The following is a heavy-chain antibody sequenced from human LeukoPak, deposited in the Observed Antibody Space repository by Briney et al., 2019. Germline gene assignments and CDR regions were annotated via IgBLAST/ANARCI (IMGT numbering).Heavy chain of an antibody. J-gene: IGHJ4*02. D-gene: IGHD1-26*01. V-gene: IGHV3-30-3*01. CDR1: GFTFSSYA. CDR3: ARDAYGGSFSGH. CDR2: ISYDGSNK. Sequence: GGSLRLSCAASGFTFSSYAMHWVRQAPGKGLEWVAVISYDGSNKYYADSVKGRFTISRDNAKNSLHLQMNSLRAEDTAVYYCARDAYGGSFSGHWGQGTLVTVSS.